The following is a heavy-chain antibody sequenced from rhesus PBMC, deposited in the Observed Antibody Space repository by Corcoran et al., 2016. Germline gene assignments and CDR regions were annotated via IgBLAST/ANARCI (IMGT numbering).Heavy chain of an antibody. D-gene: IGHD4-29*01. V-gene: IGHV4-127*01. CDR1: GYSISSGYG. Sequence: QVQLQESGPGLVKPSETLSLTCAVSGYSISSGYGWRWIRQPPGKGLEGIGYMGGSSGSTNYNPSLKSRVTISKATSKNQFSLKLSSVTAADTAVYYCARGGVNYGYYFDYWGQGVLVTVSS. J-gene: IGHJ4*01. CDR3: ARGGVNYGYYFDY. CDR2: MGGSSGST.